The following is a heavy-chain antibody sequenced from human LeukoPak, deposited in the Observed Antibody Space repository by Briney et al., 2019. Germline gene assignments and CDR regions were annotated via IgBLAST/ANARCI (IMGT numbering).Heavy chain of an antibody. CDR2: INPNNSNA. V-gene: IGHV1-2*02. CDR3: ARRENCGGDCSSFDL. D-gene: IGHD2-21*02. J-gene: IGHJ4*02. CDR1: GYTFTGYY. Sequence: ASVKVSCRASGYTFTGYYRHWVRQAPGQGLEWMACINPNNSNANYAQNFQDRVTMTRDTSISTAYMELSSLRSDDTALYFCARRENCGGDCSSFDLWGQGTLVTVSS.